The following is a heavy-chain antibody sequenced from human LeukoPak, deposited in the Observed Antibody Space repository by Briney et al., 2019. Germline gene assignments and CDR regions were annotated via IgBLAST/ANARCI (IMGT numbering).Heavy chain of an antibody. CDR2: INHSGST. J-gene: IGHJ3*02. CDR3: ARRSRIAARRAFDI. Sequence: SETLSCTCAVYGGSFSGYYWSWIRQPPGQGLEWIGEINHSGSTNYNPSLESPVAIAVRPSKNQFSLKLSPVTAADTAVYYCARRSRIAARRAFDIWGQGTMVTVSS. D-gene: IGHD6-6*01. V-gene: IGHV4-34*01. CDR1: GGSFSGYY.